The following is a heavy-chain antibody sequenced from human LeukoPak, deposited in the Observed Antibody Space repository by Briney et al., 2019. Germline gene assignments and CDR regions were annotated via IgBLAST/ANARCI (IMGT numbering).Heavy chain of an antibody. CDR2: ISSSSSTI. J-gene: IGHJ4*02. CDR1: GLTVTNAW. V-gene: IGHV3-48*02. D-gene: IGHD2-15*01. CDR3: ARARASGRSGFDY. Sequence: GGSLRLSCSASGLTVTNAWMNWVRQAPGKGLEWVSYISSSSSTIYYADSVKGRFTISRDNAKNSLYLQMNSLRDEDTAVYYCARARASGRSGFDYWGQGTLVTVSS.